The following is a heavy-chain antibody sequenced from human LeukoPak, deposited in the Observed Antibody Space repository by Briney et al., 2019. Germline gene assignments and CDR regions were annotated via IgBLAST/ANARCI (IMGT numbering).Heavy chain of an antibody. J-gene: IGHJ4*02. CDR3: ARFGLTSSLDY. CDR1: GYTLTNNW. CDR2: IYPGDSDT. D-gene: IGHD2-2*01. V-gene: IGHV5-51*01. Sequence: GASLKISCKGSGYTLTNNWIGWVRQVPGKGLEWMGLIYPGDSDTRYSPSFQGQVTMSVDKSISTAYLQWSSLRASDTAMYFCARFGLTSSLDYWGQGTLVTVSS.